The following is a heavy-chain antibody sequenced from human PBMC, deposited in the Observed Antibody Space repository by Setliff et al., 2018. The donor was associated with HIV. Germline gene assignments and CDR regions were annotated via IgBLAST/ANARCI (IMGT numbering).Heavy chain of an antibody. CDR2: IYYSGST. Sequence: SETLSLTCTVSGGSISSSSYFWGWIRQPPGKGLEWIGSIYYSGSTYYNPSLKSRVTISVDTSKNQLSLTLTSVTAADTAVYYCARRIYGNNPYFDYWSQGTLVTVSS. J-gene: IGHJ4*02. V-gene: IGHV4-39*01. D-gene: IGHD4-17*01. CDR1: GGSISSSSYF. CDR3: ARRIYGNNPYFDY.